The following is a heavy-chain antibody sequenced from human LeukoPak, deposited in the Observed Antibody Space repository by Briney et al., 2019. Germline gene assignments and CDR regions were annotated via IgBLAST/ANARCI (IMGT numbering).Heavy chain of an antibody. CDR1: GGTFSSYA. CDR3: ASGPTYYYDSSGYYSFGY. CDR2: IIPIFGTA. V-gene: IGHV1-69*13. Sequence: ASVKVSCKASGGTFSSYAISWVRQAPGQGLEWMGGIIPIFGTANYAQKFQGRVTITADESTSTAYMELSSLRSEDTAVYYCASGPTYYYDSSGYYSFGYWGQGTLVTVSS. J-gene: IGHJ4*02. D-gene: IGHD3-22*01.